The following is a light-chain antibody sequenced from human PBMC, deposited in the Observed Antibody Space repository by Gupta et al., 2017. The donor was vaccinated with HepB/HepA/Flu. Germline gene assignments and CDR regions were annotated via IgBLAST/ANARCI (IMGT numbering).Light chain of an antibody. CDR1: SSTIGINP. CDR2: NNN. Sequence: SVLPQPPSASGTPGQRVTIFCSGSSSTIGINPVNWYQQLPGTAPKLLISNNNQRPSGGSGRSTGSSSGTSASRAISGLPAEEEDEDYCDEGDDSDNGNTWMFGGGTKLTVL. CDR3: DEGDDSDNGNTWM. V-gene: IGLV1-44*01. J-gene: IGLJ3*02.